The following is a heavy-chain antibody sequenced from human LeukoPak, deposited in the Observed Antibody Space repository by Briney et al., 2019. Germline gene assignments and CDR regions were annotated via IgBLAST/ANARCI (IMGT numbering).Heavy chain of an antibody. D-gene: IGHD3-10*01. CDR1: GYSISRGYY. J-gene: IGHJ4*02. CDR3: ARAGWIITSGIDY. CDR2: IYHTGST. V-gene: IGHV4-38-2*01. Sequence: SGTLSLTCGVSGYSISRGYYWAWIRQPPGKGLGWIGTIYHTGSTYYTPSLGSRVTISVDTSKNEFSLNLNSVTAADTAVYYCARAGWIITSGIDYWGQGALVTVSS.